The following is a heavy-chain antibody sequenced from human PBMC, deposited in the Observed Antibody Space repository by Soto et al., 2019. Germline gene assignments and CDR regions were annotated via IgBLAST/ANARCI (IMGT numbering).Heavy chain of an antibody. D-gene: IGHD3-22*01. CDR3: ARVLGHYYDPGWFDP. CDR2: IIPIFGTA. Sequence: SVKVSCKASGGTFSSYAISWVRQAPVQGLEWMGGIIPIFGTANYAQKFQGRVTITADESTSTAYMELSSLRSEDTAVYYCARVLGHYYDPGWFDPWGQGTLVTVSS. CDR1: GGTFSSYA. J-gene: IGHJ5*02. V-gene: IGHV1-69*01.